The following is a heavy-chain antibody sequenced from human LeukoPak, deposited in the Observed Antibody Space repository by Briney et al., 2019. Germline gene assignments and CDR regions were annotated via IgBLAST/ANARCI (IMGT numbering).Heavy chain of an antibody. J-gene: IGHJ4*02. CDR3: SRVRGYSYGYVDY. D-gene: IGHD5-18*01. CDR2: IRSKAYGGTT. CDR1: GFTFGDYA. Sequence: PGRSLRLSCTASGFTFGDYAMSWVRQAPGKGLEWVGFIRSKAYGGTTEYAASVKGRFTISRDDSKSIAYLQVNSLKTEDTAVYYCSRVRGYSYGYVDYWGQGTLVTVSA. V-gene: IGHV3-49*04.